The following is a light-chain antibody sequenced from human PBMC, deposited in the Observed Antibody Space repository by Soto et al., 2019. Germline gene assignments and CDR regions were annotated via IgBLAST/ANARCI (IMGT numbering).Light chain of an antibody. CDR1: QNISSY. V-gene: IGKV3-11*01. Sequence: IVLTLAPATLSLSPGEIATLSCRASQNISSYLIWYQQKPGQAPRLLIYDVSNRATGIPARFSGSGSGTDFTLTISSLEPEDFAVYYCQQRSNWPRTFGQGTKVDIK. J-gene: IGKJ1*01. CDR2: DVS. CDR3: QQRSNWPRT.